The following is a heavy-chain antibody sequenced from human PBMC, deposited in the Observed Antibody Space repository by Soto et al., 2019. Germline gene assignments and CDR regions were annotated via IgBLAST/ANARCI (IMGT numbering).Heavy chain of an antibody. CDR1: GYTFTGDF. CDR2: INPNNGET. CDR3: ANISNYYDSSGAFDY. J-gene: IGHJ4*02. D-gene: IGHD3-22*01. Sequence: ASVKVSCKASGYTFTGDFLHWVRQAPGQGLEWMGGINPNNGETNYAQKFQGRVTMTRDTSISTAYMELSRLRADDTALYYCANISNYYDSSGAFDYRGQRTLVTVSS. V-gene: IGHV1-2*02.